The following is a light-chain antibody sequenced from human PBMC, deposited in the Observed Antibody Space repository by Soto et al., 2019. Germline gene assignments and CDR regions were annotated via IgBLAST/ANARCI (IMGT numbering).Light chain of an antibody. CDR3: QQYMSSVT. CDR1: QSVDTTF. V-gene: IGKV3-20*01. CDR2: GAS. Sequence: EIVLTQSPGSLSLSPGQRATLSCRASQSVDTTFFAWYQKKPGQAPRLLIQGASKRATGIPDRFSGSGSGTDFGLIISRLEPDDFAVYYCQQYMSSVTFGQGTKVEIK. J-gene: IGKJ1*01.